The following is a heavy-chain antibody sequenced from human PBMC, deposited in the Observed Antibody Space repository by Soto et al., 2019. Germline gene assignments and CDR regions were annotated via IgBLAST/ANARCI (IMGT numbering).Heavy chain of an antibody. CDR3: TSMVRGVGDYFDY. CDR2: IRSKANSYAT. D-gene: IGHD3-10*01. CDR1: GFTFSGSA. Sequence: GGSLRLSCAASGFTFSGSAMHWVRQASGNGLAWVGRIRSKANSYATAYAASVKGRFTISRDDSKNTAYLQMNSLKTEDTAVYYCTSMVRGVGDYFDYWGQGTLVTVSS. J-gene: IGHJ4*02. V-gene: IGHV3-73*01.